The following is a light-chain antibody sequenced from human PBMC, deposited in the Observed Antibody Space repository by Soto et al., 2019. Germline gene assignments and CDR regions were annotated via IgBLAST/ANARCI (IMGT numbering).Light chain of an antibody. CDR2: AAS. V-gene: IGKV3-20*01. J-gene: IGKJ2*01. CDR3: QLYGGSHMFS. CDR1: QNISSSY. Sequence: EIVLTQSPGTLSLSPGEGGTLSCRASQNISSSYLAWYQQKPGQSPRLLIYAASSRATGIPDRFSGSGSGTDFTLTISRLEPEDFAVYYCQLYGGSHMFSFGQGTKLEIK.